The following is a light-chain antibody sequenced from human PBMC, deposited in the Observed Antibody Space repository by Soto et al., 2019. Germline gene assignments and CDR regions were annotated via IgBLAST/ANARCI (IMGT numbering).Light chain of an antibody. CDR2: DDN. V-gene: IGLV1-51*01. Sequence: QSVLTQPPSVSAAPGQKVAISCSGSSSNIGGNSVSWYQQLPGTAPKLLIYDDNKRPSGIPDRFSGSKSGTSATLGITGFQTGDEADYYCGSWDSSLSAYVFGTGTKV. J-gene: IGLJ1*01. CDR3: GSWDSSLSAYV. CDR1: SSNIGGNS.